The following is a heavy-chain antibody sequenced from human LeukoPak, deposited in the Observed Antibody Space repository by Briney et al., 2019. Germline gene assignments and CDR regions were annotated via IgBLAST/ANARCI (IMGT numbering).Heavy chain of an antibody. D-gene: IGHD2-21*02. CDR2: ITGSGGGT. CDR1: GFTFSSYT. CDR3: AKEPPYCGGDCYFLLDY. J-gene: IGHJ4*02. V-gene: IGHV3-23*01. Sequence: PGGSLRLSCAASGFTFSSYTMTWIRQAPGKGLEWVSAITGSGGGTYLADPVKGRFTISRDNSKNTLYLHMNSLRADDTAVYYCAKEPPYCGGDCYFLLDYWGQGALVTVSS.